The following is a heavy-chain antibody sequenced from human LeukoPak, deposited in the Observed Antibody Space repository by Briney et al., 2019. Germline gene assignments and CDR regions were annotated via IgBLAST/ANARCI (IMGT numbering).Heavy chain of an antibody. D-gene: IGHD1-14*01. J-gene: IGHJ6*03. Sequence: GGSLRLSCAASGFTFSSYEMNWVRQAPGKGLVWVSRINSDGSSTSYADSVKGRFTISRDNAKNTLYLQMNSLRAEDTAVYYCARDGPGGYYYYYMDVWGKGTTVTVSS. CDR2: INSDGSST. V-gene: IGHV3-74*01. CDR1: GFTFSSYE. CDR3: ARDGPGGYYYYYMDV.